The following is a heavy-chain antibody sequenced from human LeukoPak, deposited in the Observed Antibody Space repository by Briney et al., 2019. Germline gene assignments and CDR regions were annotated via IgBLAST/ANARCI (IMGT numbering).Heavy chain of an antibody. CDR1: GGSISSYY. V-gene: IGHV4-59*12. CDR2: IYYSGST. CDR3: ARAPMVRGEGFDY. J-gene: IGHJ4*02. Sequence: SETLSLTCTVSGGSISSYYWSWIRQPPGKGLEWIGYIYYSGSTNYNPSLKSRVTISVDTSKNQFSLKLSSVTAADTAVYYCARAPMVRGEGFDYWGQGTLVTVSS. D-gene: IGHD3-10*01.